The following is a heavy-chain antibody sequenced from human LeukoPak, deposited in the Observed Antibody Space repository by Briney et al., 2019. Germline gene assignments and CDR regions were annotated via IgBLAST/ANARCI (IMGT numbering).Heavy chain of an antibody. D-gene: IGHD2-15*01. CDR3: ARYCSGGSCYTQRVYYYYGMDV. CDR1: AFIFSGHW. V-gene: IGHV3-21*01. Sequence: GGSLRLSCEGSAFIFSGHWMNWVRQAPGKGLEWVSSISSSSSYIYYADSVKGRFTISRDNAKNSLYLQMNSLRAEDTAVYYCARYCSGGSCYTQRVYYYYGMDVWGQGTTVTVSS. J-gene: IGHJ6*02. CDR2: ISSSSSYI.